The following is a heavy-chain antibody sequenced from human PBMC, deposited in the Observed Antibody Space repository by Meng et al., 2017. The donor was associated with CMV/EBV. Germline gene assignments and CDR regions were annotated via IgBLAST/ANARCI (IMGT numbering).Heavy chain of an antibody. V-gene: IGHV1-69*05. CDR2: IIPIFGTA. Sequence: SVKVSCKASGGTFSSYAISWVRQAPGQGLEWMGGIIPIFGTANYAQKFQGRVTITTDESTSTAYMELSSLRSEDTAVYYCAYSSSKNHYYYYGMDVWGQGTTVTVSS. CDR1: GGTFSSYA. CDR3: AYSSSKNHYYYYGMDV. D-gene: IGHD6-13*01. J-gene: IGHJ6*02.